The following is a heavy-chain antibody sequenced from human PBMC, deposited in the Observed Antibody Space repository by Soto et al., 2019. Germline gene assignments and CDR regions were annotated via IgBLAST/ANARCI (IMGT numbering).Heavy chain of an antibody. D-gene: IGHD3-22*01. CDR2: TNAGNGNT. V-gene: IGHV1-3*01. CDR3: ARELYYYDSSGYPNWFEP. CDR1: GDTFTSYA. Sequence: GASVKVSCKASGDTFTSYAMHWVRQAPGQRLEWMGWTNAGNGNTKYSQKFQGRVTITRDTSASTAYMELSSLRSEDTAVYYCARELYYYDSSGYPNWFEPWGQGTLVTVSS. J-gene: IGHJ5*02.